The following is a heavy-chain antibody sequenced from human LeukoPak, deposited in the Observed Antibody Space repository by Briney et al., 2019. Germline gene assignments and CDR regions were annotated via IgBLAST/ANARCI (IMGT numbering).Heavy chain of an antibody. V-gene: IGHV4-59*11. J-gene: IGHJ4*02. CDR1: VGSISGHY. CDR2: IYYSGTT. D-gene: IGHD6-19*01. CDR3: ARLYSSGWYVDY. Sequence: SETLSLTCSVSVGSISGHYWSWIRQPPGKGLEWIGYIYYSGTTNYNPSPKSRVAISVDTSKNQFSLKLSSVTAADTAVYYCARLYSSGWYVDYWGQGTLVTVSS.